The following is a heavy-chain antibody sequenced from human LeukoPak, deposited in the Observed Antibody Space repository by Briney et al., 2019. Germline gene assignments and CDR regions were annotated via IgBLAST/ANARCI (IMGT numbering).Heavy chain of an antibody. D-gene: IGHD5-24*01. J-gene: IGHJ4*02. CDR3: ARDPAGDGYNQWYFDY. CDR1: GYTFTSYY. CDR2: INPSGGST. Sequence: ASVKVSCKASGYTFTSYYMHWVRQAPGQGLEWMGIINPSGGSTSYAQKFQGRVTMTRDTSTSTVSMELSSLRSEDTAVYYCARDPAGDGYNQWYFDYWGQGTLVTVSS. V-gene: IGHV1-46*01.